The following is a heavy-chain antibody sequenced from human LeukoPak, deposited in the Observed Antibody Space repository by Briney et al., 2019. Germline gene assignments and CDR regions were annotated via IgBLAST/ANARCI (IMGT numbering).Heavy chain of an antibody. Sequence: PGGSLRLSCAASGFTFSTYSMHWVRQAPGKGLEWVAIISYDGSKKYYADSVKGRFTISRDNSKNTLFLQMDSLRPEDTAVYYCARGHIWFGEFTYWGQGTLVTVSS. D-gene: IGHD3-10*01. CDR3: ARGHIWFGEFTY. CDR1: GFTFSTYS. V-gene: IGHV3-30*04. J-gene: IGHJ4*02. CDR2: ISYDGSKK.